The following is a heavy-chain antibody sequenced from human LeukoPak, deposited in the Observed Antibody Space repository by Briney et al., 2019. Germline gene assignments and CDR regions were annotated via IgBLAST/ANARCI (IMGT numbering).Heavy chain of an antibody. V-gene: IGHV1-69*05. J-gene: IGHJ4*02. Sequence: GASVKVSCKASGGTFSSYAISWVRQAPGQGLEWMGRIIPIFGTANYAQKFQGRVTITTDESTSTAYMELSSLRSEDTAVYCCARESMSALVYAFDAWGQGTLVTVSS. CDR2: IIPIFGTA. D-gene: IGHD2-8*01. CDR3: ARESMSALVYAFDA. CDR1: GGTFSSYA.